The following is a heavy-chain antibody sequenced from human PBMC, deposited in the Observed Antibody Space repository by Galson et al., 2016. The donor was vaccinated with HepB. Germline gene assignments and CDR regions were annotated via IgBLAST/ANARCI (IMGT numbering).Heavy chain of an antibody. CDR1: GYTFTRYW. CDR3: ARHLHDYQHLSPPFYTNGWYLDY. J-gene: IGHJ4*02. CDR2: IYPGDSDA. V-gene: IGHV5-51*01. Sequence: QSGAEVKKPEDSLTISCTGSGYTFTRYWIGWVRQLPGKGLEWIGIIYPGDSDAKYSPSFQGQVTLSVDKSTNTAHLQWSSRKASDPAIYYCARHLHDYQHLSPPFYTNGWYLDYWGQGTLVSVSS. D-gene: IGHD6-19*01.